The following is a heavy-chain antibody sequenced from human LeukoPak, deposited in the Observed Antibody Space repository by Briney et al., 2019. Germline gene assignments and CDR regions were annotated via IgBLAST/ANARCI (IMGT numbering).Heavy chain of an antibody. CDR1: GGSISGYY. D-gene: IGHD4-11*01. V-gene: IGHV4-59*01. Sequence: SETLSLTCTVSGGSISGYYWSWIRQSPGKGLEWIGYIHYSGSTNYNPSLKSRITISVDTSKNQFSLRLSSVTAADTAMYYCARVIGNYLPDYWGQGILVTASS. CDR3: ARVIGNYLPDY. J-gene: IGHJ4*02. CDR2: IHYSGST.